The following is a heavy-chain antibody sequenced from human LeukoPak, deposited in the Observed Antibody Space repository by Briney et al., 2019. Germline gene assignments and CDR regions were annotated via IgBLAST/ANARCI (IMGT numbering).Heavy chain of an antibody. CDR1: GASTSSGEYY. V-gene: IGHV4-61*02. J-gene: IGHJ4*02. CDR3: GRLGSGTLEFDS. Sequence: PSQTLSLTCTVSGASTSSGEYYWSWIRQPAGRGLEWVGRIFTTGNTDYNASLESRVTISVDTSKNRFSLNLTSVTAADTAVYYCGRLGSGTLEFDSWGQGTLVTVSS. D-gene: IGHD1-7*01. CDR2: IFTTGNT.